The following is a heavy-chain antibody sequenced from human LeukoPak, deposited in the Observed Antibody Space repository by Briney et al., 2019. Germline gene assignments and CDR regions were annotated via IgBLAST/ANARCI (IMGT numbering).Heavy chain of an antibody. V-gene: IGHV1-2*02. Sequence: ASVKVSCKASGYTFTSYDINWVRQATGQGLEWMGWINPNSGGTNYAQKFQGRVTMTRDTSISTAYMELSRLRSDDTAVYYCARPYCSSTSCYMGEDAFDIWGQGTMVTVSS. D-gene: IGHD2-2*02. CDR2: INPNSGGT. J-gene: IGHJ3*02. CDR3: ARPYCSSTSCYMGEDAFDI. CDR1: GYTFTSYD.